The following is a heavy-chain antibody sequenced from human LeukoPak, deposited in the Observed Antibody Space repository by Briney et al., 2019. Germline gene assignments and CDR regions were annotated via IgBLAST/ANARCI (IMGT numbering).Heavy chain of an antibody. CDR3: ARFYDYIWGSYRTADAFDI. CDR2: ISAYNGNT. CDR1: GYTFTSYG. V-gene: IGHV1-18*01. J-gene: IGHJ3*02. D-gene: IGHD3-16*02. Sequence: GASVKVSCKASGYTFTSYGISWVRQAPGQGLEWMGWISAYNGNTNYAQKLQGRVTMPTDTSTSTAYMELRSLRSDDTAVYYCARFYDYIWGSYRTADAFDIWGQGTMVTVSS.